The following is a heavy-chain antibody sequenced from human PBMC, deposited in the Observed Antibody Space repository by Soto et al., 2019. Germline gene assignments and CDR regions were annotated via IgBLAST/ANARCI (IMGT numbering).Heavy chain of an antibody. V-gene: IGHV1-46*01. CDR1: ADTFTSYY. CDR3: ARDPSTINKLIGVWFDP. Sequence: ASVKVSCKAPADTFTSYYIHWVRQAPGHGLEWMGIINPNGGSTRFAQTFQGRVTFTADASTSTVYLELSSLRSEDTAMYYCARDPSTINKLIGVWFDPWGQGTLVTVSS. D-gene: IGHD4-4*01. J-gene: IGHJ5*02. CDR2: INPNGGST.